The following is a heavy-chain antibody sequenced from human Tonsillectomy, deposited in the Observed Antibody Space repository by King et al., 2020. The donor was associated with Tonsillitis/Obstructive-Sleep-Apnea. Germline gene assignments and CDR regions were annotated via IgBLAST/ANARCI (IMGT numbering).Heavy chain of an antibody. Sequence: VQLVESGGGLVQPGGSLRLSCAASGFTFSSYWMTWVRQAPGKGLEWVANIKQDGSEKYYVDTVKGRFTISRDNAKNSLYLEMNSLRAEDTAVYYCARGRGGAFDIWGQGTMVTVSS. CDR2: IKQDGSEK. CDR3: ARGRGGAFDI. J-gene: IGHJ3*02. D-gene: IGHD3-10*01. V-gene: IGHV3-7*04. CDR1: GFTFSSYW.